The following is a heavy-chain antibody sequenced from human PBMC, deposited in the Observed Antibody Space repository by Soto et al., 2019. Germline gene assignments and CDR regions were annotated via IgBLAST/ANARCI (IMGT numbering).Heavy chain of an antibody. CDR2: IYYSGST. J-gene: IGHJ4*02. V-gene: IGHV4-39*01. CDR3: ASQGRGYCSGGSCFNDY. D-gene: IGHD2-15*01. Sequence: SETLSLTCTVSGGSISSSNYYWGWIRQPPGKGLEWIGSIYYSGSTYYNPSLKSRVTISVDTSKNQFSLKLSSVTAADTAVYYCASQGRGYCSGGSCFNDYWGQGTLVTVSS. CDR1: GGSISSSNYY.